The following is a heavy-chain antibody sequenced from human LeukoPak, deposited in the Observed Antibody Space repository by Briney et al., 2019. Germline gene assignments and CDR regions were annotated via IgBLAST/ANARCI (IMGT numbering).Heavy chain of an antibody. J-gene: IGHJ5*02. CDR2: INHSGNT. D-gene: IGHD6-13*01. CDR3: ARRLRNRGIAGA. Sequence: PSGTLPPTCTVSGDSINSNNYYWGWIRQPPGKGLEWIGEINHSGNTNYNPSLKSRVTISVDTSKNQFSLKLSSVTAADTAVYYCARRLRNRGIAGAWGQGTLVTVSS. V-gene: IGHV4-39*07. CDR1: GDSINSNNYY.